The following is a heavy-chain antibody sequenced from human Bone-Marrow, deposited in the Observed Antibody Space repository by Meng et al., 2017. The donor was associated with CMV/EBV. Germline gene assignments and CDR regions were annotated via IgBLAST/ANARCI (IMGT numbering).Heavy chain of an antibody. CDR1: GYSFSTYW. CDR2: IYPGDSDT. V-gene: IGHV5-51*01. J-gene: IGHJ5*02. Sequence: GESLKISCQGSGYSFSTYWIGWVRQMPGKGLEWMGTIYPGDSDTRYSPSFQGQVTISADKSISTAYLQWSSLKASDTAMYYCARTWRTVRYCSSTSCLTHMNWFEPWGPGHRVHGAS. D-gene: IGHD2-2*01. CDR3: ARTWRTVRYCSSTSCLTHMNWFEP.